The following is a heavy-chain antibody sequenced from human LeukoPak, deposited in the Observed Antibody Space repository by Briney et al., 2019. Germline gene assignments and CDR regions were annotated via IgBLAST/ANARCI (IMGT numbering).Heavy chain of an antibody. CDR3: ANVEMATMAH. CDR2: IRGTGTST. J-gene: IGHJ4*02. Sequence: GGSLRLSCAGSGFTFSSYGMSWVRQAPGKGLEWVSAIRGTGTSTYYADSVKGRFTISRDNSKNTLYLQMNSLRAEDTAVYYCANVEMATMAHWGQGTLVTVSS. CDR1: GFTFSSYG. D-gene: IGHD5-24*01. V-gene: IGHV3-23*01.